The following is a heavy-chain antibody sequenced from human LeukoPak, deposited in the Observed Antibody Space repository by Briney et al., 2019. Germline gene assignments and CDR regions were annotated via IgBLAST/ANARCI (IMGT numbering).Heavy chain of an antibody. Sequence: ASVKASCKASGYTFTGYYMHWVRQAPGQGLEWMGWINPNSGGTNYAQKFQGRVTMATDTSTSTAYMELRSLRSDDTAVYYCARGNGAPTPIYWGQGTLVTVSS. CDR3: ARGNGAPTPIY. CDR2: INPNSGGT. J-gene: IGHJ4*02. V-gene: IGHV1-2*02. CDR1: GYTFTGYY.